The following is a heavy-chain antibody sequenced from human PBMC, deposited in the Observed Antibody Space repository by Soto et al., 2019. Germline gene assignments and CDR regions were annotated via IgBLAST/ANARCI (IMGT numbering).Heavy chain of an antibody. D-gene: IGHD1-1*01. V-gene: IGHV1-69*01. CDR2: SIPLFGTP. CDR1: GGTLSSYT. CDR3: ANGGTTGNRRGFAY. J-gene: IGHJ4*02. Sequence: QVQLVQSGAEVKKPGSSVKVSCKASGGTLSSYTISWVRQGPGHGLEWMGGSIPLFGTPNYQQKLKGRVKITADESTSTAYRELNSLRSEDTAVYYCANGGTTGNRRGFAYWGQGTLVTVSS.